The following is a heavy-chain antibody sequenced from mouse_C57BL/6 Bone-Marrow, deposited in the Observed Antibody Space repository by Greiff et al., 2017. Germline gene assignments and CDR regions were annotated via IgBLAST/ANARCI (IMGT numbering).Heavy chain of an antibody. CDR1: GYTFTSYW. D-gene: IGHD3-2*02. J-gene: IGHJ3*01. Sequence: QVQLQQPGAELVKPGASVKLSCKASGYTFTSYWMHWVKQRPGRGLEWIGRIDPNSGGTKYNEKFKSKATLTVDKPSSTAYMQRSSLTSEDSAVYYCARRASSGYGFAYWGQGTLVTVSA. V-gene: IGHV1-72*01. CDR2: IDPNSGGT. CDR3: ARRASSGYGFAY.